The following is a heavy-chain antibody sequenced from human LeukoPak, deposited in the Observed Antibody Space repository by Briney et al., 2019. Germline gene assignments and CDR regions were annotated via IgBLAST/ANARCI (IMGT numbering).Heavy chain of an antibody. CDR1: GFTFSSYA. CDR3: ARDGTYYYASSDYYYDY. V-gene: IGHV3-30-3*01. D-gene: IGHD3-22*01. CDR2: ISYDGSNK. Sequence: GGSLRLSCAASGFTFSSYAMHWVRQAPGKGLECVAVISYDGSNKYYADSVKGRFTISRDNSKNTLYLQLNSVRAEDTAVYYCARDGTYYYASSDYYYDYWGRGTLATVSS. J-gene: IGHJ4*02.